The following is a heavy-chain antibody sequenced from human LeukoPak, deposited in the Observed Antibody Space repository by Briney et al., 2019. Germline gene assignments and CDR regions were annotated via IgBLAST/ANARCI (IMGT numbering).Heavy chain of an antibody. V-gene: IGHV3-7*01. CDR1: GFTFSHYW. CDR2: IKQDGSEK. CDR3: ARSSYGSGSYYKGGFDY. D-gene: IGHD3-10*01. J-gene: IGHJ4*02. Sequence: GGSLRLSCAASGFTFSHYWMSWVRQAPGKGLEWVANIKQDGSEKSYVDSLKGRFTISRDNAKNSLYLQMNSLRAEDTAVYYCARSSYGSGSYYKGGFDYWGQGTLVTVSS.